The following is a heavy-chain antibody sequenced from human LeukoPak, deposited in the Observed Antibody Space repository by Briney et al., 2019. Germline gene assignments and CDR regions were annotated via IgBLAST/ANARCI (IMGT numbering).Heavy chain of an antibody. CDR3: ARAGNYDILTGYSLFAFDI. Sequence: SETLSLTCTVSGGSISSGDYYWSWIRQPPGKGLEWIGYICYSGSTYYNPSLKSRVTISVDTSKNQFSLKLSSVTAADTAVYYCARAGNYDILTGYSLFAFDIWGQGTMVTVSS. D-gene: IGHD3-9*01. CDR1: GGSISSGDYY. V-gene: IGHV4-30-4*08. CDR2: ICYSGST. J-gene: IGHJ3*02.